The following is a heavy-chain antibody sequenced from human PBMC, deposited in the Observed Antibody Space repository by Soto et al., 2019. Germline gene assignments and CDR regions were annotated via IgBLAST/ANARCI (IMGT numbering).Heavy chain of an antibody. CDR1: GFTFSSYW. CDR2: IKQDGSEK. CDR3: ARAGTWTYYYGMDV. V-gene: IGHV3-7*03. Sequence: ESGGGLVQPGGSLRLSCAASGFTFSSYWMSWVRQAPGKGLEWVANIKQDGSEKYYVDSVKGRFTISRDNAKNSLYLQMNSLRAEDTAVYYCARAGTWTYYYGMDVWGQGTTVTVSS. D-gene: IGHD3-10*01. J-gene: IGHJ6*02.